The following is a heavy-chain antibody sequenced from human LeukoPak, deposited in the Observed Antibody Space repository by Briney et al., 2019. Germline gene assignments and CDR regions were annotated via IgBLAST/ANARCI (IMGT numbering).Heavy chain of an antibody. CDR2: VYHTGST. Sequence: SETLSLTCAVSGYSISRGYYWALIRQPPGKGLEWIGTVYHTGSTYYNPSLKSRVTISVDTSKNQFSLKLSSVTAADTAVYYCARGGDQLWFNYWGQGTLVTVSS. CDR3: ARGGDQLWFNY. CDR1: GYSISRGYY. D-gene: IGHD5-18*01. V-gene: IGHV4-38-2*01. J-gene: IGHJ4*02.